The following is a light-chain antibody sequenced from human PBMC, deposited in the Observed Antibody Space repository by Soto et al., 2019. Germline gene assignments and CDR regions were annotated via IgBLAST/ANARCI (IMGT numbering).Light chain of an antibody. CDR1: QILLHSDEKTY. CDR2: AAS. V-gene: IGKV1-39*01. CDR3: QQSYSTPRT. Sequence: MTQTPLSLSVTPGQPASISCKSSQILLHSDEKTYWYWYQQKPGKSPKLLIYAASSLQSGVPSRFSGSGSGTDFTLTISSLQPEDFATYYCQQSYSTPRTFGQGTKVDIK. J-gene: IGKJ1*01.